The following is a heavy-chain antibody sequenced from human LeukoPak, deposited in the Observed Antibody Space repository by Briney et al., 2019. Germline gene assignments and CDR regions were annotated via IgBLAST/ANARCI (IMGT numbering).Heavy chain of an antibody. CDR2: MNPNSGNT. V-gene: IGHV1-8*01. D-gene: IGHD6-6*01. J-gene: IGHJ5*02. CDR1: GYTFTSYD. Sequence: ASVKVSCKASGYTFTSYDIHWVRQATGQGLEWMGWMNPNSGNTGYAQKFPGRVTMTRNTSISTAYMELSSLRSEDTAVYYCARAKLIAARRVHTGNWFDPWGQGTLVTVSS. CDR3: ARAKLIAARRVHTGNWFDP.